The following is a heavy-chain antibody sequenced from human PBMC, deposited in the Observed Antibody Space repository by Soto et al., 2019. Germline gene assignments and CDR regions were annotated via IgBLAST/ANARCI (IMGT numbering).Heavy chain of an antibody. CDR3: ARRWGYTFDY. D-gene: IGHD5-12*01. CDR2: IYYSGST. V-gene: IGHV4-59*08. Sequence: QVQLQESGPGLVKPSETLSLTCTVSGGSISSYYWSWIRQPPGKGLEWIGYIYYSGSTNYNPSLKSRVTTSVDTSKTQFPLKLSSVTAADTAVYYCARRWGYTFDYWGQGTLVTVSS. J-gene: IGHJ4*02. CDR1: GGSISSYY.